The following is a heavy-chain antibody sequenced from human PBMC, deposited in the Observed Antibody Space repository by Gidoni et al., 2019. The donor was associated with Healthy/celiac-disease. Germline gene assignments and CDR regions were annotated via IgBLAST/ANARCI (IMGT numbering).Heavy chain of an antibody. CDR1: GFTFSSYA. V-gene: IGHV3-30-3*01. CDR2: ISYDGSNK. J-gene: IGHJ4*02. CDR3: ARDSSGYGFDY. Sequence: QVQLVESGGGVVQPGRSLRLSCAASGFTFSSYAMHWVRQAPGKGLEWVAVISYDGSNKYYADSVKGRFTISRDNSKNTLYLQMNSLRAEDTAVYYCARDSSGYGFDYWGQGTLVTVSS. D-gene: IGHD3-22*01.